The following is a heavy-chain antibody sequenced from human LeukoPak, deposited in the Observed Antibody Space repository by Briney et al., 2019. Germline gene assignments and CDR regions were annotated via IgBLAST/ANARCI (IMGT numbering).Heavy chain of an antibody. Sequence: PGGSLKLSCAASGFTFSDFYTSWIRQAPGKGLEWVSDIDTTGTTIYFADFARARFPIPRDNAKDSLYLQMTSLRAEDTAVYYCARNRRDSSGYYHLDYWGQGTLVTVSS. CDR3: ARNRRDSSGYYHLDY. D-gene: IGHD3-22*01. CDR1: GFTFSDFY. V-gene: IGHV3-11*01. CDR2: IDTTGTTI. J-gene: IGHJ4*02.